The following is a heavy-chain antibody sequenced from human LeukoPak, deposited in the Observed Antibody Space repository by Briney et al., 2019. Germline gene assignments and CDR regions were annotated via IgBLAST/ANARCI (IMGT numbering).Heavy chain of an antibody. J-gene: IGHJ4*02. V-gene: IGHV3-48*01. D-gene: IGHD3-3*01. CDR1: GFTFIRYS. CDR2: VNSESTTI. CDR3: ARDSGLSGYYFDH. Sequence: GGSLRLSCAASGFTFIRYSLNWVRQAPGKGLEWVAYVNSESTTISYADSVRGRFTISRDNARDSVYLQMNSLRAEDTAVYYCARDSGLSGYYFDHWGQGTPVPVSS.